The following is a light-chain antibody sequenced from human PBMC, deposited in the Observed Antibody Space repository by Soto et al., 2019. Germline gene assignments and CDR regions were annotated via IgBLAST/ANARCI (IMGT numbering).Light chain of an antibody. CDR2: YTS. CDR1: QSVGSH. J-gene: IGKJ3*01. Sequence: EIVMTQSPATLSVSPGERATLSCRASQSVGSHLAWYQQKPGQAPRLLIYYTSPRATGIPARFSGSGSGTEFTLTISSLQSEDFAVYYCQQYNNWPLTFGPGTKVDIK. CDR3: QQYNNWPLT. V-gene: IGKV3-15*01.